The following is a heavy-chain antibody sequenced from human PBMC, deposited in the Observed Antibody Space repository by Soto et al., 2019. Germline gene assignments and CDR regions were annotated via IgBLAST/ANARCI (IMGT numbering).Heavy chain of an antibody. CDR2: LYNNGNA. D-gene: IGHD3-3*01. Sequence: QVQLQESGPGLVKPSETLSLTCTVSGVSINTQYWSWVRQPPGKGLEWIGYLYNNGNAKHSPSLNSRVTMSLDTSKNQVSLKLTSVTAEDTGVYYCARVQGSDFWSASQSHYYMDVWGKGATVTVSS. CDR1: GVSINTQY. CDR3: ARVQGSDFWSASQSHYYMDV. V-gene: IGHV4-59*11. J-gene: IGHJ6*03.